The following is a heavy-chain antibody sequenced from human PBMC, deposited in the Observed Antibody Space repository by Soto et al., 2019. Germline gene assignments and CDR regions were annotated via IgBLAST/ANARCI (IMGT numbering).Heavy chain of an antibody. CDR1: GFTFSSYS. CDR2: IGRSSATI. J-gene: IGHJ4*02. Sequence: QLVESGGGLVQPGGSLRLSCAASGFTFSSYSMNWVRQAPGKGLEWVSYIGRSSATIYYADSVKGRFIISRDNAKNSLYLQMNSLRADDTAVYYCARDLTLFDYWGQGTLVTVSS. V-gene: IGHV3-48*01. CDR3: ARDLTLFDY.